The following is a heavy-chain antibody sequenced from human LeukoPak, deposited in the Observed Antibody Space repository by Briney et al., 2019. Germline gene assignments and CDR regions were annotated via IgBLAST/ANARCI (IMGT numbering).Heavy chain of an antibody. CDR3: ARRLAADGNVWFDP. D-gene: IGHD6-13*01. Sequence: SETLSLTCTASGGFISGYYWSWIRQPPGKGLEWIGHIYYSGNTNYNPSLKSRVTISVDTSKNQFSLMLTSVTAADTAVYHCARRLAADGNVWFDPWGQGTLVTVSS. V-gene: IGHV4-59*01. J-gene: IGHJ5*02. CDR2: IYYSGNT. CDR1: GGFISGYY.